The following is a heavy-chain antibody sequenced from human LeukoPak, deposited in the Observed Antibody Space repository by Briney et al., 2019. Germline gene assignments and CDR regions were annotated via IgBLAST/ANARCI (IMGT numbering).Heavy chain of an antibody. D-gene: IGHD1-7*01. CDR3: AREGNFYFDY. CDR2: ISSSGSTI. Sequence: GGSLRLSCAASGFTFSSYEMHWVRQAPGKGLEWVSYISSSGSTIYYADSVKGRFTISRDSAKNSPYLQMNSLRAEDTAVYYCAREGNFYFDYWGQGTLLTVSS. J-gene: IGHJ4*02. V-gene: IGHV3-48*03. CDR1: GFTFSSYE.